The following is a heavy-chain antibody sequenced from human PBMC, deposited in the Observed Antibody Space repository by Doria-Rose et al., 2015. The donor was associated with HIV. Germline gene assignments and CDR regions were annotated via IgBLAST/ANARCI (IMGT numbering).Heavy chain of an antibody. CDR3: ARIKSSRWYHKYYFDF. CDR1: GVSLSSPGMG. CDR2: IFSDDES. D-gene: IGHD6-13*01. Sequence: SGPVLVKPTETLTLTCTVSGVSLSSPGMGVSWIRQPPGKALEWLANIFSDDESAYKTSLNSRLTSSRVTSKSQVVLTMTDMDPVDTATYYCARIKSSRWYHKYYFDFWGQGTLVIVSA. V-gene: IGHV2-26*01. J-gene: IGHJ4*02.